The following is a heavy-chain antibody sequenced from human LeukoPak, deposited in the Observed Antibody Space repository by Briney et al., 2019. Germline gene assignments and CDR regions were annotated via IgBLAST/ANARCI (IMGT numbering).Heavy chain of an antibody. V-gene: IGHV4-59*11. CDR3: ARCGRGGATTYYYYYYMDV. J-gene: IGHJ6*03. CDR2: IYYSGST. D-gene: IGHD5-24*01. Sequence: PSETLSLTCTVSGGSISSHYWSWIRQPPGKGLEWIGYIYYSGSTNCNPSLKSRVTISVDTSKNQFSLKLSSVTAADTAVYYCARCGRGGATTYYYYYYMDVWGKGTTVTVSS. CDR1: GGSISSHY.